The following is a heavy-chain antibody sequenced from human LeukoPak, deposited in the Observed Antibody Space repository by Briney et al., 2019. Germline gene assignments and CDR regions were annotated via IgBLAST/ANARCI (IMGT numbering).Heavy chain of an antibody. Sequence: PGGSLRLSCAASGFTFSSYAMHWVRQAPGKGLEWVANIKQDGSEKYYVDSVKGRFTISRDNAKNALYLQMNSLRAEDTAVYYCPRSAYYAFDYWGQGTQVTDSS. CDR2: IKQDGSEK. D-gene: IGHD3-3*01. J-gene: IGHJ4*02. CDR1: GFTFSSYA. V-gene: IGHV3-7*01. CDR3: PRSAYYAFDY.